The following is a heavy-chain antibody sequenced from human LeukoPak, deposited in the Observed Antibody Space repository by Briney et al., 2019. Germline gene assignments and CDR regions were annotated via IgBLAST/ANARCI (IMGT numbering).Heavy chain of an antibody. CDR3: VCSGEFS. D-gene: IGHD2-15*01. J-gene: IGHJ2*01. CDR1: GGSISSSSDY. CDR2: ICYSGST. Sequence: SETLSLTCTVSGGSISSSSDYWGWIRQPPGKGLEWIGRICYSGSTYYNPSLKSRVTISVDTSKNQFSLKLSSVTDADTAVYYCVCSGEFSWGRGTLVTVSS. V-gene: IGHV4-39*01.